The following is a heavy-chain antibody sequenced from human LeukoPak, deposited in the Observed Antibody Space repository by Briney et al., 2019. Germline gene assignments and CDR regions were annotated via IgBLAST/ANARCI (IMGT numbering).Heavy chain of an antibody. Sequence: PGGSLRLSCAASGFTFSSYEMNWVRQAPGKGLEWVSYISSSGSTIYYADSVKGRFTISRDNAKNSLYLQMNSLRVEDTAVYYCARSAGTWFDPRGQGTLVTVSS. CDR2: ISSSGSTI. CDR1: GFTFSSYE. CDR3: ARSAGTWFDP. J-gene: IGHJ5*02. V-gene: IGHV3-48*03. D-gene: IGHD1-1*01.